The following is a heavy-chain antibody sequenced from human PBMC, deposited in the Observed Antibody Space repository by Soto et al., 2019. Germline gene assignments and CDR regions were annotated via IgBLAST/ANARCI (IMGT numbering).Heavy chain of an antibody. D-gene: IGHD3-10*01. CDR2: IYSGGYT. V-gene: IGHV3-53*01. J-gene: IGHJ4*02. CDR3: ATPPGGGGY. CDR1: GFTVSNNY. Sequence: EVQLVESGGGLIQPGGSLRLSCAVSGFTVSNNYMSWVRQAPGKGLEGVSVIYSGGYTAYGDSVKGRFTISRDNSKNTLNTQKKNPGADDSGVYFRATPPGGGGYWGQGTLVTVSS.